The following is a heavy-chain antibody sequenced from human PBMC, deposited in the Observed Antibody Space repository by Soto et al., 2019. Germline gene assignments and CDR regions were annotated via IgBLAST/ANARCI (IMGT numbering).Heavy chain of an antibody. V-gene: IGHV3-30*18. J-gene: IGHJ4*02. CDR3: AKDRGFCSSTSCYVFDY. Sequence: GGSLRLSCAASGFTFSSYGMHWVRQAPGKGLEWVAVISYDGSNKYYADSVKGRFTISRDNSKNTLYLQMNSLRAEDTAVYYCAKDRGFCSSTSCYVFDYWGQGTLVTVSS. CDR2: ISYDGSNK. D-gene: IGHD2-2*01. CDR1: GFTFSSYG.